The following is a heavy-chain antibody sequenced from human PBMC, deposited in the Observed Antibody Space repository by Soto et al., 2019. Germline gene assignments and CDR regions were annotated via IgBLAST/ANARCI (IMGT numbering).Heavy chain of an antibody. CDR3: GRCSSTSCHLGADY. CDR1: GFTFSSYA. D-gene: IGHD2-2*01. Sequence: QPGGSLRLSCAASGFTFSSYAMHWVHQAPGKGLEWVALISYDGSNKYYADSVKGRFTISRDNSKNTLYLQMNSLRAEDTAVYYCGRCSSTSCHLGADYWGQGTLVTVSS. J-gene: IGHJ4*02. V-gene: IGHV3-30-3*01. CDR2: ISYDGSNK.